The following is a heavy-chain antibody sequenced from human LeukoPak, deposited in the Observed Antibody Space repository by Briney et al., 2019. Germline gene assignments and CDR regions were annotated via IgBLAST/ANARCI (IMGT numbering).Heavy chain of an antibody. CDR2: ISSSGST. J-gene: IGHJ5*02. Sequence: PSQTLSLTCTVSGDSISSGDYYWSWIRQPAGKGLEWIGRISSSGSTNYNPSLKSRVTISVDTSKNQFSLKLSSVTAADTAVYYCATDYYDSSGYQSWGQGTLVTVSS. D-gene: IGHD3-22*01. CDR1: GDSISSGDYY. CDR3: ATDYYDSSGYQS. V-gene: IGHV4-61*02.